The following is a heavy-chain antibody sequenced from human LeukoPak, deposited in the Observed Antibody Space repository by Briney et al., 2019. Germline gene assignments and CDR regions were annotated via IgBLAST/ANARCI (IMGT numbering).Heavy chain of an antibody. D-gene: IGHD1-1*01. V-gene: IGHV3-30*02. J-gene: IGHJ4*02. CDR3: AKKAPGNWVPLDS. Sequence: GGSLRLSCAASGFIFSDYGMHWVRQAPGKGLEWVAYIRHDGNNEDYPGSVRGRFTVSRDNSKNTLYLQINSLRTEDTAVYYCAKKAPGNWVPLDSWGQGTLVTVSS. CDR2: IRHDGNNE. CDR1: GFIFSDYG.